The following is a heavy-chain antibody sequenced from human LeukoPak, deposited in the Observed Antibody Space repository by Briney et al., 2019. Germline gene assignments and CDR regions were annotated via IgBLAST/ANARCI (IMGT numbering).Heavy chain of an antibody. V-gene: IGHV3-53*01. Sequence: GGSLRLSCAASGFTFSSYAMSWVRQAPGKGLEWVSVIYSGGSTYYADSVKGRFTISRDNSKNTLYLQMNSLRAEDTAVYYCARGSTVLDYWGQGTLVTVSS. CDR3: ARGSTVLDY. CDR2: IYSGGST. CDR1: GFTFSSYA. J-gene: IGHJ4*02. D-gene: IGHD4-17*01.